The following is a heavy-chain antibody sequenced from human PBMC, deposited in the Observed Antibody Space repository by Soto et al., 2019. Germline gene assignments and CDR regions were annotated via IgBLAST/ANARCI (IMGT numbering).Heavy chain of an antibody. D-gene: IGHD3-9*01. CDR1: GGSISSYY. CDR3: ARTSFDILTGYNTFDY. CDR2: IYYSGST. V-gene: IGHV4-59*01. J-gene: IGHJ4*02. Sequence: SETPSLTCTVSGGSISSYYWSWIRQPPGKGLEWIGCIYYSGSTNYNPSLKSRVTISVDTSKNQFSLKLSSVTAADTAVYYCARTSFDILTGYNTFDYWGQGTLVTVSS.